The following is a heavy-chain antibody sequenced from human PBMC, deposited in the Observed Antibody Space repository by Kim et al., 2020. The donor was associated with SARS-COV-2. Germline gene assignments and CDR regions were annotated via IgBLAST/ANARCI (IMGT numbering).Heavy chain of an antibody. CDR1: GGSISSGGYY. Sequence: SETLSLTCTVSGGSISSGGYYWSWIRQHPGKGLEWIGYIYYSGSTYYNPSLKSRVTISVDTSKNQFSLKLSSVTAADTAVYYCARGLDVATIMGAFDYWGQGTLVTVSS. V-gene: IGHV4-31*03. J-gene: IGHJ4*02. CDR3: ARGLDVATIMGAFDY. D-gene: IGHD5-12*01. CDR2: IYYSGST.